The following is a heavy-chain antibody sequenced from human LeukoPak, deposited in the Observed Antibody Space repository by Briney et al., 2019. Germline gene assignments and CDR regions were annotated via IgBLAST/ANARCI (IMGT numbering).Heavy chain of an antibody. J-gene: IGHJ4*02. CDR3: AREVDDYVWGSYRYKDY. CDR1: GFTFSSYG. CDR2: ISYDGSNK. Sequence: GGSLRHSCAASGFTFSSYGMHWVRQAPGKGLEWVAVISYDGSNKYYADSVKGRFTISRDNSKNTLYLQMNSLRAEDTAVYYCAREVDDYVWGSYRYKDYWGQGTLVTVSS. V-gene: IGHV3-30*03. D-gene: IGHD3-16*02.